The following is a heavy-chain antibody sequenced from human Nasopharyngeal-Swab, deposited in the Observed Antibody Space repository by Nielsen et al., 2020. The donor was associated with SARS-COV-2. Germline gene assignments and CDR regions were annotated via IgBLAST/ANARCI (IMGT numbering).Heavy chain of an antibody. CDR3: ARGRSTVSTYYYGMDV. Sequence: SETLSLTCAVYGGSFSGYYWSWIRQPPGKGLEWIGEINHSGSTNYNPSLKSRVTISVDTSKNQFSLKLSSVTAADTAVYYCARGRSTVSTYYYGMDVWGQGTTVTVSS. V-gene: IGHV4-34*01. CDR1: GGSFSGYY. D-gene: IGHD4-17*01. CDR2: INHSGST. J-gene: IGHJ6*02.